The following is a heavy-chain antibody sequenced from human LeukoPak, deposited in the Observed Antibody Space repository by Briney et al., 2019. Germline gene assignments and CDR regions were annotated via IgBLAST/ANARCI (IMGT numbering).Heavy chain of an antibody. CDR1: GYTFTTYV. Sequence: ASVKVSCKASGYTFTTYVMHWVRQAPGQRLEWMGWINAGNGNTKYSQKFQDTVTITRDTSASTAYMELSSLRSEDTAVYYCARTLSCGWTHFDYWGQGTLVTVSS. D-gene: IGHD6-19*01. CDR2: INAGNGNT. J-gene: IGHJ4*02. V-gene: IGHV1-3*01. CDR3: ARTLSCGWTHFDY.